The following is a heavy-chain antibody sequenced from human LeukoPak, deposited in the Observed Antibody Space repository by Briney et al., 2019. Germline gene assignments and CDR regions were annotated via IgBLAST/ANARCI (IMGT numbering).Heavy chain of an antibody. J-gene: IGHJ4*02. CDR1: GYSFPSYW. CDR3: ARRGSGGYSYEA. Sequence: ESLNISCQGSGYSFPSYWIGWVRQIPGKGLEWMGIIYPCDSDTIYPPSFEGQVTISADKSSSTAYLQWSSLKASDTAMYYCARRGSGGYSYEAWGQGTLVTVSS. V-gene: IGHV5-51*01. D-gene: IGHD5-18*01. CDR2: IYPCDSDT.